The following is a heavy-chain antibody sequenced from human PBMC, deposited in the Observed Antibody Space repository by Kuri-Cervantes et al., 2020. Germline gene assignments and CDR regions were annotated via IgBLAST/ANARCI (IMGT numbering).Heavy chain of an antibody. CDR3: ARDRDEYTTWHARGYNYYMDV. D-gene: IGHD6-6*01. V-gene: IGHV3-7*01. Sequence: GGSLRLSCAASGFTFSSYGMHWVRQAPGKGLEWVANIKQDGSEKYYVDSVKGRFTVSRDNAKNSLYLQMNSLSAGDTAVYYCARDRDEYTTWHARGYNYYMDVWAKGTTVTVSS. CDR2: IKQDGSEK. J-gene: IGHJ6*03. CDR1: GFTFSSYG.